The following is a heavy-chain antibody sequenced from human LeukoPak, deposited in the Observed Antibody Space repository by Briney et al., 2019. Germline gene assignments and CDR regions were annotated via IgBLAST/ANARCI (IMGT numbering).Heavy chain of an antibody. CDR3: AKGNSGSGSHHFDY. Sequence: PGGSLRLSCAASGFTFSSYAMSWVRQAPGKGLEWVSAISGSGGSTYYADSVKGRFTISRDNSKNTLYLQIDSLGVEDTAVYYCAKGNSGSGSHHFDYWGQGTLVIVSS. CDR1: GFTFSSYA. V-gene: IGHV3-23*01. J-gene: IGHJ4*02. CDR2: ISGSGGST. D-gene: IGHD3-10*01.